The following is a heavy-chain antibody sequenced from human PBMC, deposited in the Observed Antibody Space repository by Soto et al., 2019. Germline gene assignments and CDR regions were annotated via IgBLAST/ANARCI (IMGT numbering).Heavy chain of an antibody. Sequence: SGPTLVNPPQTLTLTCTFSGFSLSTSGAGVGWIRQPPGKALEWLALIYWDDDKRYSPSLKSRLTITKDTSKNQVVLTMTNMDPVDTAIYYCAHTSHDYGDLNWFDPWGQGTLVTVSS. CDR1: GFSLSTSGAG. V-gene: IGHV2-5*02. D-gene: IGHD4-17*01. CDR2: IYWDDDK. J-gene: IGHJ5*02. CDR3: AHTSHDYGDLNWFDP.